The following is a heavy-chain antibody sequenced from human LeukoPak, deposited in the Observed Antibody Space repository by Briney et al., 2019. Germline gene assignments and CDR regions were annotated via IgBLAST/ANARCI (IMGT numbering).Heavy chain of an antibody. Sequence: GGPLRLSCAASGFTFSSYAMSWVRQAPGKGLEWVSAISGSGGSTYYADSVKGRFTISRDNSKNTLYLQMNSLRAEDTAVYHCAKGHNWNQPYYFDYWGQGTLVTVSS. CDR3: AKGHNWNQPYYFDY. D-gene: IGHD1-20*01. CDR1: GFTFSSYA. J-gene: IGHJ4*02. CDR2: ISGSGGST. V-gene: IGHV3-23*01.